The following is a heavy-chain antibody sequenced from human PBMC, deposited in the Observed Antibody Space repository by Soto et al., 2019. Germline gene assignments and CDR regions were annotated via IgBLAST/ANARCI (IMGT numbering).Heavy chain of an antibody. CDR3: ARLDYDSSCYYGDAFDI. Sequence: GGSLRLSCAASGFTVSSNYMSWVRQAPGKGLEWVSVIYSGGSTYYADAVKGRFTISRDNSKNTLYLQMNSLRAEDMAVYYCARLDYDSSCYYGDAFDIWGQGTMVTVSS. J-gene: IGHJ3*02. CDR2: IYSGGST. V-gene: IGHV3-53*01. D-gene: IGHD3-22*01. CDR1: GFTVSSNY.